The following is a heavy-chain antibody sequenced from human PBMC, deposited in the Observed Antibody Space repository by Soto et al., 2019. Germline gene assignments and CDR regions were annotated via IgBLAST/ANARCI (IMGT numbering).Heavy chain of an antibody. Sequence: QVQLVQSGAEVKKPGASVKVSCKASGYTFTSYGISWVRQAPGQGLEWMGWISAYNGNTNYAQKLQGRVTMTTDTSTCTAYMELRSLRSDDTAVYYCARSGVAYYDILTGYFPFDYWGQGTLVTVSS. D-gene: IGHD3-9*01. V-gene: IGHV1-18*01. CDR1: GYTFTSYG. CDR3: ARSGVAYYDILTGYFPFDY. J-gene: IGHJ4*02. CDR2: ISAYNGNT.